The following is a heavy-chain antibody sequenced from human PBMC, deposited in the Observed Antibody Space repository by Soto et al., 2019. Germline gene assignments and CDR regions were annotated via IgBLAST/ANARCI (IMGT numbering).Heavy chain of an antibody. CDR1: GYSVSDYF. D-gene: IGHD3-16*01. Sequence: QVQLVQSGAEVKKSGASVKVSCKASGYSVSDYFIQWVRQAPGQGLEWVAWINPKSAATNYAKKFQGRVSLTWETSFSTAYMELTRLRPDETGVYYCARIKGGLGYYHGMGRWGQGTTVIVSS. CDR2: INPKSAAT. J-gene: IGHJ6*02. V-gene: IGHV1-2*02. CDR3: ARIKGGLGYYHGMGR.